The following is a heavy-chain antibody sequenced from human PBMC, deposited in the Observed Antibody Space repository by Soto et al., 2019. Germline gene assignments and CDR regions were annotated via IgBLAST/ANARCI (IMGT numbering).Heavy chain of an antibody. D-gene: IGHD2-21*02. CDR1: GFTFSSYA. J-gene: IGHJ3*02. V-gene: IGHV3-30-3*01. Sequence: PGGSLRLSCTASGFTFSSYAMHWVRQAPGEGLEWVAVISYDGSNKYYADSVKGRFTISRDNSKNTLYLQMNSLRAEDTAVYYCARDCGGDCYYAFDIWGQGTMVTVSS. CDR3: ARDCGGDCYYAFDI. CDR2: ISYDGSNK.